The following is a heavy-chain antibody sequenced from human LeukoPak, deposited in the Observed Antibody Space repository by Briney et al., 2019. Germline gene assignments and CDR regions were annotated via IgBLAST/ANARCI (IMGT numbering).Heavy chain of an antibody. Sequence: PSETLSLTCTVSAYSISSGYYWAWIRQPPGRGLEWIGHLYHSGDTYYNPSLKSRVAISVDTSENQFSLKLSSVTAADTAVYFCARGPYSYDSSGAFDIWGQGTMVTVSS. V-gene: IGHV4-38-2*02. CDR2: LYHSGDT. D-gene: IGHD3-22*01. J-gene: IGHJ3*02. CDR1: AYSISSGYY. CDR3: ARGPYSYDSSGAFDI.